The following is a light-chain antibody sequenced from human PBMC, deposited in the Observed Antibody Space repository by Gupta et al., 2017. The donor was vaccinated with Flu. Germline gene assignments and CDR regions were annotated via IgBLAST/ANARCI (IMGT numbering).Light chain of an antibody. CDR3: LQYGRLPYT. V-gene: IGKV1-33*01. CDR1: QDIRKY. Sequence: PSSLSAFVGDRVTITCQASQDIRKYLNWYQQKPGKAPKLLIYDASNLKTGVPSRFSGSGSGTDFTFTISSLQPEDIATYYCLQYGRLPYTFGQGTKVEIK. CDR2: DAS. J-gene: IGKJ2*01.